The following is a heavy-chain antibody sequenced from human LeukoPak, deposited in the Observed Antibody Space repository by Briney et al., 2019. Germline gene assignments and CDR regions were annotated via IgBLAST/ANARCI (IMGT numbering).Heavy chain of an antibody. CDR2: ISSSSSYI. D-gene: IGHD2-2*01. CDR3: ARHLRSTSCEWSGLCYYYYYMDV. CDR1: GFTFSSYS. V-gene: IGHV3-21*01. J-gene: IGHJ6*03. Sequence: GGSLRLSCAASGFTFSSYSMNWVRQAPGKGLEWVSSISSSSSYIYYADSVKGRFTISRDNAKNSLYLQMNSLRAEDTAVYYCARHLRSTSCEWSGLCYYYYYMDVWGKGTTVTISS.